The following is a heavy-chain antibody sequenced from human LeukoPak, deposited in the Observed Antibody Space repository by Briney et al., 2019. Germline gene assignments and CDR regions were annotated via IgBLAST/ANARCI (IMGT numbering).Heavy chain of an antibody. CDR3: AKWGDYDVLTGYYVPDY. CDR2: ILGSGGST. Sequence: GGSLRLSCAASGFTFSNYAMSWVRQAPGKGLERVSAILGSGGSTYYADSVKGRFTVSRDNSKSTLYLQMNSLRAEDTALYYCAKWGDYDVLTGYYVPDYWGQGTLVTVSS. D-gene: IGHD3-9*01. J-gene: IGHJ4*02. V-gene: IGHV3-23*01. CDR1: GFTFSNYA.